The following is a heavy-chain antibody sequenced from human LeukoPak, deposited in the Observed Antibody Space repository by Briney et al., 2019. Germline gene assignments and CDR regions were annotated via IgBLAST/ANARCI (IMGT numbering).Heavy chain of an antibody. CDR2: IRYDGSNK. J-gene: IGHJ4*02. V-gene: IGHV3-30*02. D-gene: IGHD3-10*01. CDR1: GFTFSSYG. CDR3: ATPRYGSGPQFFDY. Sequence: GGSLRLSCAASGFTFSSYGMHWVRQAPGKGLEWVAFIRYDGSNKYYADSVKGRFTISRDNSKSTLYLQMNSLRAEDTAVYYCATPRYGSGPQFFDYWGQGTLVTVSS.